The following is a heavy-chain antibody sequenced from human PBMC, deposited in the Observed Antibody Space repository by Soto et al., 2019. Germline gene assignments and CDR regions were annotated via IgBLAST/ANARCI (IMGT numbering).Heavy chain of an antibody. CDR2: IIPIFGTA. D-gene: IGHD6-6*01. Sequence: QVQLVQSGAEVKKPGSSVKVSCKASGGTFSSYAISWVRQAPGQGLEWMGGIIPIFGTANYAQKFQGRVTITADESTSTAYMELSSLRSEDTAVYYCARPRPGDSISSHYGMDVWGQGTTVTVSS. J-gene: IGHJ6*02. CDR3: ARPRPGDSISSHYGMDV. CDR1: GGTFSSYA. V-gene: IGHV1-69*01.